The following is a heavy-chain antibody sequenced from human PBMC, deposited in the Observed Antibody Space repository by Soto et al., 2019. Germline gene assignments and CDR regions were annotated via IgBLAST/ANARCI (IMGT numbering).Heavy chain of an antibody. CDR2: IYYSGST. Sequence: SETLSLTCTVSGGSISSYYWSWIRQPPGEGLEWIGYIYYSGSTNYNPSLKSRVTISVDTSKNQFSLKLSSVTAADTAVYYCARHSPYGDLDYWGQGTLVTVSS. J-gene: IGHJ4*02. CDR1: GGSISSYY. CDR3: ARHSPYGDLDY. D-gene: IGHD4-17*01. V-gene: IGHV4-59*08.